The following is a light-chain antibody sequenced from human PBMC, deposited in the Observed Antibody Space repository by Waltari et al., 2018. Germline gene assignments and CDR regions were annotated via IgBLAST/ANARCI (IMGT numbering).Light chain of an antibody. CDR1: QNIDIY. V-gene: IGKV3-11*01. CDR2: DAS. Sequence: EIVLTQSPATLSLSPGERVTLSCRASQNIDIYLAWYQQRPGQAPRLLISDASYRATGIPARFSGSGSETDFTLTISSLEPEDIAIYYCQQRSSWPLTFGGGTKVEFK. CDR3: QQRSSWPLT. J-gene: IGKJ4*01.